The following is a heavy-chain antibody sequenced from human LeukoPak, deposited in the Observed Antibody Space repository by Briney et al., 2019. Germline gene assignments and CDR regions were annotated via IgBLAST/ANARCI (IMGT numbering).Heavy chain of an antibody. Sequence: PGGSLRLSCAASGFTFSNYWMNWVRQAPGKGLVWVSRINSDGSSPSYADSVKGRFTISRDNAKNTLYLQMNSLRAEDTAVYYCARVYRIHAFDIWGQGTMVTVSS. J-gene: IGHJ3*02. CDR1: GFTFSNYW. CDR3: ARVYRIHAFDI. CDR2: INSDGSSP. D-gene: IGHD5/OR15-5a*01. V-gene: IGHV3-74*01.